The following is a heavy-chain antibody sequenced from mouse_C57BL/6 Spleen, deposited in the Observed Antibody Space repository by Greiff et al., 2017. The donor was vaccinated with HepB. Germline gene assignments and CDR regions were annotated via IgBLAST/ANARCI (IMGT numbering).Heavy chain of an antibody. CDR3: ARTGDYDYFDY. CDR1: GYTFTDYN. D-gene: IGHD2-4*01. V-gene: IGHV1-18*01. J-gene: IGHJ2*01. CDR2: ISPNNGGT. Sequence: VQLQQSGPELVKPGASVKIPCKASGYTFTDYNMDWVKQSHGKSLEWIGDISPNNGGTIYNQKFKGKATLTVDKSSSTAYMELRSLTSEDTAVYYCARTGDYDYFDYWGQGTTLTVSS.